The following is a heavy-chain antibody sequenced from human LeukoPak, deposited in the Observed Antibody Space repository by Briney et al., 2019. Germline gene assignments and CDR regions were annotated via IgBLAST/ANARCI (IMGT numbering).Heavy chain of an antibody. V-gene: IGHV4-39*07. CDR1: GGSISSSTYY. D-gene: IGHD3-10*01. Sequence: SETLSLTCTVSGGSISSSTYYWGWIRQPPGKGLEWIGSIYYSGSTYYNPSLKSRVTISVDTSKNQFSLKLNSVTAADTAVYYWARRRPLGSGSRHFDYWGQGTLVTVSS. CDR3: ARRRPLGSGSRHFDY. CDR2: IYYSGST. J-gene: IGHJ4*02.